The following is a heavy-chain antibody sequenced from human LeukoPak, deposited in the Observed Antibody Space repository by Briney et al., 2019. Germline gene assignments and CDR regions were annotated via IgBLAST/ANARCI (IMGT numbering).Heavy chain of an antibody. CDR1: GGSISSYY. CDR2: IYYSGST. Sequence: SETLSLTCTVSGGSISSYYWSWIRQPPGKGLEWIGYIYYSGSTNYNPSLKSRVTISVDTSKNQFPLKLSSVTAADTAVYYCARGDFQFDYWGQGTLVTVSS. J-gene: IGHJ4*02. CDR3: ARGDFQFDY. V-gene: IGHV4-59*01. D-gene: IGHD3-16*01.